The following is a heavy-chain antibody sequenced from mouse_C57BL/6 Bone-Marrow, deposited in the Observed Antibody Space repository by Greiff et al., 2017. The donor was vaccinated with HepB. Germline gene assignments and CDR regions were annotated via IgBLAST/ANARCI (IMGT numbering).Heavy chain of an antibody. CDR2: ISDGGSYT. CDR1: GFTFSSYA. CDR3: ARDTHYYGSSY. D-gene: IGHD1-1*01. V-gene: IGHV5-4*01. J-gene: IGHJ2*01. Sequence: EVKVVESGGGLVKPGGSLKLSCAASGFTFSSYAMSWVRQTPEKRLEWVATISDGGSYTYYPDNVKGRFTISRDNAKNNLYLQMSHLKSEDTAMYYCARDTHYYGSSYWGQGTTLTVSS.